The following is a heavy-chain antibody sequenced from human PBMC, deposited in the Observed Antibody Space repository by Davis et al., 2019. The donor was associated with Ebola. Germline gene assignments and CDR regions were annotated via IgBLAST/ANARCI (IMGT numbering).Heavy chain of an antibody. CDR2: ISSSSSYI. Sequence: GGSLRLSCAASGFTFSSYGMHWVRQAPGKGLERVSSISSSSSYIYYADSVKGRFTISRDNAKNSLYLQMNSLRAEDTAVYYCARAGGDFWSGYYFFDYWGQGTLVTVSS. D-gene: IGHD3-3*01. CDR1: GFTFSSYG. J-gene: IGHJ4*02. CDR3: ARAGGDFWSGYYFFDY. V-gene: IGHV3-21*01.